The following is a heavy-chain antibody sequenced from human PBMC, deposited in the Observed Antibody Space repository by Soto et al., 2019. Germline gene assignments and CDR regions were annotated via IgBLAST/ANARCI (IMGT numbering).Heavy chain of an antibody. J-gene: IGHJ4*02. CDR3: VTQYFDH. Sequence: PWGSLRLSCAASGFTFSNYAMSWVRQAPGKGLEWVSTISADGGSTYYADSVKGRFTISRDISKSTLYLQINSLRAEDTAVYYCVTQYFDHWGQGSLVTVSS. CDR1: GFTFSNYA. CDR2: ISADGGST. V-gene: IGHV3-23*01.